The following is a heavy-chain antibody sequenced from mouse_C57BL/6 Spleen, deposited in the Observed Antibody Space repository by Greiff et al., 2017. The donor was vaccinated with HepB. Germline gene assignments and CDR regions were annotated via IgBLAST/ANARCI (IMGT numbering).Heavy chain of an antibody. Sequence: VQLQQSGPELVKPGASVKISCKASGYAFSSSWMNWVKQRPGKGLEWIGRISPGDGDTNYNGKFKGKATLTADKSSSTAYMQLSSLTSEDSAVYFCAGSTVVERTWFAYWGQGTLVTVSA. CDR2: ISPGDGDT. D-gene: IGHD1-1*01. V-gene: IGHV1-82*01. CDR3: AGSTVVERTWFAY. CDR1: GYAFSSSW. J-gene: IGHJ3*01.